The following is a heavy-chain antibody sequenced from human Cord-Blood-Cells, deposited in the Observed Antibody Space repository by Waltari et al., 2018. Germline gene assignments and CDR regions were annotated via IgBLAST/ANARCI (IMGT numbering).Heavy chain of an antibody. D-gene: IGHD3-10*01. CDR1: GFTFSSYA. CDR2: ISYEGSNK. V-gene: IGHV3-30-3*01. CDR3: ARGRVIPHFDY. J-gene: IGHJ4*02. Sequence: QVQLVESGGGVVQPGRSLRLSCAASGFTFSSYAMHWVRQAPGKGLEGVAVISYEGSNKYYADSVKGRFTISRDNSKNTLYLQMNSLRAEDTAVYYCARGRVIPHFDYWGQGTLVTVSS.